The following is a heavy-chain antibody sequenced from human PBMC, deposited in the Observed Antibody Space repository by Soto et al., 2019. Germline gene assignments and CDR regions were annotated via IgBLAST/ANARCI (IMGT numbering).Heavy chain of an antibody. Sequence: QVHLVESGGGVVQPGRSLRLSCAASGFALSNYGMHWIRQAPGKGLEWVTAISYDGSNEYYADSVKGRFTISRDNSKNTLYLQMNSLGAEDTAVYFCAKTWVTGTDAKIDHWGQGTLVTVSS. CDR2: ISYDGSNE. CDR1: GFALSNYG. D-gene: IGHD1-7*01. CDR3: AKTWVTGTDAKIDH. J-gene: IGHJ4*02. V-gene: IGHV3-30*18.